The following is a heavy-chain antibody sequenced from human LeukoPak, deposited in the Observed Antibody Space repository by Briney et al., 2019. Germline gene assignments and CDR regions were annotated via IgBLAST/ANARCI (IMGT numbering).Heavy chain of an antibody. Sequence: ASVTVSCTASGYTFTSYDINWVRQATGQGLEWMGWTNPNSGNTGYAQKFQGRVTMTRNTSISTAYMELSSLRSEDTAVYYCARGGLRYFDWLYNYYYYGMDVWGQGTTVTVSS. J-gene: IGHJ6*02. CDR1: GYTFTSYD. V-gene: IGHV1-8*01. CDR3: ARGGLRYFDWLYNYYYYGMDV. CDR2: TNPNSGNT. D-gene: IGHD3-9*01.